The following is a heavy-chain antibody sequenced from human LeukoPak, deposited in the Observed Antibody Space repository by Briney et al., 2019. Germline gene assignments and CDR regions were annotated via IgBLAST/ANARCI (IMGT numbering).Heavy chain of an antibody. CDR3: ARDPLGYDAFDI. D-gene: IGHD1-26*01. V-gene: IGHV4-59*01. Sequence: SETLSLTCTVSGGSISSYYWSWIRQPPGKGLEWIGYIYYSGSTNYNPSLKSRVTISVDTSKNQFSLKLSSVTAGDTAVYYCARDPLGYDAFDIWGQGTMVTVSS. J-gene: IGHJ3*02. CDR1: GGSISSYY. CDR2: IYYSGST.